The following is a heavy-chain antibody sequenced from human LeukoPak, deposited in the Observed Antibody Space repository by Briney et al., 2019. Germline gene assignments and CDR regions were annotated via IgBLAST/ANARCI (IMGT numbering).Heavy chain of an antibody. D-gene: IGHD5-12*01. CDR2: INAGNGNT. CDR1: GYTFINYA. Sequence: ASVKVSCKASGYTFINYAINWGRQAPGQRPEWMGWINAGNGNTKYSQKFQGRVTITRDTSASTAYMELSSLRSEDTAVYYCARVSGYSGGYDWDYWGQGTLVTVSS. J-gene: IGHJ4*02. V-gene: IGHV1-3*01. CDR3: ARVSGYSGGYDWDY.